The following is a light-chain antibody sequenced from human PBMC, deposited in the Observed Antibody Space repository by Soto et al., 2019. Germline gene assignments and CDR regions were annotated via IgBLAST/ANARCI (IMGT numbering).Light chain of an antibody. CDR2: GNS. Sequence: QLVLTQPPSVSGAPGQRVTISCTGSSSNIGAGYDVHWYQQLPGTAPKLLICGNSNRPSGVPDRFSGSKSGTSASLAITGLQAEDEADYYCQSYDSSLSVVFGGGTQLTVL. CDR1: SSNIGAGYD. J-gene: IGLJ2*01. V-gene: IGLV1-40*01. CDR3: QSYDSSLSVV.